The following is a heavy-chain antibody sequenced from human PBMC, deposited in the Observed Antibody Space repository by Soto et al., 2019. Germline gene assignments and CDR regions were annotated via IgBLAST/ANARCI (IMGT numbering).Heavy chain of an antibody. V-gene: IGHV3-21*06. J-gene: IGHJ4*02. Sequence: PGGSLRLSCAASGFTFTRYSMNWVRQAPGKGLEWVSSISSTTNYIYYGDPMEGRFTISRDNAKNSLYLEMNSLRAEDTAVYYCARESEDLTSNFDYWGQGTLVPVSS. CDR3: ARESEDLTSNFDY. CDR2: ISSTTNYI. CDR1: GFTFTRYS.